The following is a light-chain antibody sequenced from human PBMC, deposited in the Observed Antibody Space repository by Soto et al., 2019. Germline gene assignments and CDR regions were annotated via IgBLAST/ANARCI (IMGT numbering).Light chain of an antibody. CDR3: CSYAGSSTFVYV. Sequence: QTALTQPACVSGSPGQSITISCTGTSSDVGSYNLVSWYQQHPGKAPKLMIYEGTKRPSGVSNRFSGSKSGNTASLTISGLQAEDEADYYCCSYAGSSTFVYVFGTGTKVTVL. J-gene: IGLJ1*01. V-gene: IGLV2-23*03. CDR1: SSDVGSYNL. CDR2: EGT.